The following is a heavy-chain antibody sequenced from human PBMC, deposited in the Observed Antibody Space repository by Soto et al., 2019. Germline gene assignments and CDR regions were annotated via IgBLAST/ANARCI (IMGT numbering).Heavy chain of an antibody. CDR1: GFTFRSYT. J-gene: IGHJ4*02. CDR3: VRASLTATPYYFDY. D-gene: IGHD2-21*02. Sequence: PGVSLSLSCVASGFTFRSYTMNWVRHAPGKGLEWVARTRNRASSYTTEYAASVKGRFTISRDDSKNSLYLQMNSLKTEDTAVYYCVRASLTATPYYFDYWGQGTLVTVSS. CDR2: TRNRASSYTT. V-gene: IGHV3-72*01.